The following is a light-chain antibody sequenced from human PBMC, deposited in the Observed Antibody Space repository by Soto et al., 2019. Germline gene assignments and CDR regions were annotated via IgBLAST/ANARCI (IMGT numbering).Light chain of an antibody. J-gene: IGKJ1*01. CDR2: KAS. CDR1: QSISSW. Sequence: DIQMTQSPSTLSASVGDIVTITCRASQSISSWLAWYQQKPGKAPKLLIYKASSLESGVPSRFSGSGSGTEFTLTISSLQPDDFATYYCQQYNSYPGTFGQGTKVDIK. CDR3: QQYNSYPGT. V-gene: IGKV1-5*03.